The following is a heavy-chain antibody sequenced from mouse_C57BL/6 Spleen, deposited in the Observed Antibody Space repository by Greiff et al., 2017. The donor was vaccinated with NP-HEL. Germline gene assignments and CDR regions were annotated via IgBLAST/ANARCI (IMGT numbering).Heavy chain of an antibody. D-gene: IGHD2-5*01. CDR1: GYSFTGYY. V-gene: IGHV1-42*01. CDR3: ARYYYSNYDWYFDV. Sequence: VQLQQSGPELVKPGASVKISCKASGYSFTGYYMNWVKQSPEKSLEWIGEINPSTGGTTYNQKFKAKATLTVDKSSSTAYMQLKSLTSEDSAVYYCARYYYSNYDWYFDVWGTGTTVTVSS. J-gene: IGHJ1*03. CDR2: INPSTGGT.